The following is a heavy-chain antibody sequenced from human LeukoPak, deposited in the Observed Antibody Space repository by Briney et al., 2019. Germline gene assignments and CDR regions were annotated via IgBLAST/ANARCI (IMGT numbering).Heavy chain of an antibody. D-gene: IGHD1-26*01. V-gene: IGHV3-9*01. CDR3: ARGKWTSFDY. Sequence: GGSLRLSCAASGFTFDDYAMHWVRQAPGKGLEWVSGISWNSGSIGYADSVKGRFTISRDNAKNTLYLQMNSLRAEDTAVYYCARGKWTSFDYWGQGTLVTVSS. CDR1: GFTFDDYA. CDR2: ISWNSGSI. J-gene: IGHJ4*02.